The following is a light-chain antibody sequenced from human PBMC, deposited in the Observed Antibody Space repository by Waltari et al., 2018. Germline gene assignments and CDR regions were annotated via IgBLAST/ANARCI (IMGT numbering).Light chain of an antibody. J-gene: IGKJ2*01. CDR1: QDISIF. Sequence: DIQLTQSPSFLSAAVGDRLTITCRASQDISIFLSWYQQTPGKAPKLLIFAASDLQSGVPPRFSGTGSGTEFTRTISSLPAEDFATYYCQHLHSYPHTFGQGTTLAIK. CDR3: QHLHSYPHT. CDR2: AAS. V-gene: IGKV1-9*01.